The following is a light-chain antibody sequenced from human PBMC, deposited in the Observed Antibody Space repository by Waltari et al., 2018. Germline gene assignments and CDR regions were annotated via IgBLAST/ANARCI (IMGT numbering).Light chain of an antibody. CDR1: SSDVGSYNL. V-gene: IGLV2-23*01. J-gene: IGLJ2*01. CDR2: EDS. Sequence: QSALTQPASVSGSPGQSITISCTGTSSDVGSYNLVSWYQQHPGKVPKLMIYEDSKRPSGVSNRFAGSKSGNTASLTISGLQAEDEADYYCCSYAGSSTLVFGGGTKLTVL. CDR3: CSYAGSSTLV.